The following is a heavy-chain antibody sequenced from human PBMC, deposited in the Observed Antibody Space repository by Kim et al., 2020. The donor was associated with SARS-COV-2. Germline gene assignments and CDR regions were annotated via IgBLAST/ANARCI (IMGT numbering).Heavy chain of an antibody. CDR3: AKEGITGDAFDI. D-gene: IGHD1-1*01. CDR2: ISCNSGSI. V-gene: IGHV3-9*01. J-gene: IGHJ3*02. Sequence: GGSLRLSCAASGFTFDDYAMHWVRQAPGKGLEWVSGISCNSGSIGYADSVKGRFTISRDNAKNSLYLQMNSLRAEDTALYYCAKEGITGDAFDIWGQGTMVTVSS. CDR1: GFTFDDYA.